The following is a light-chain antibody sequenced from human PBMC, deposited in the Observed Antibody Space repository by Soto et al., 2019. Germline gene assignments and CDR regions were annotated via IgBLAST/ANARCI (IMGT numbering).Light chain of an antibody. CDR2: AAS. Sequence: DIQMTQSPSSLSASVGDRVIITCRASQGISDHLAWYQQKPGKVPKLLIYAASTVQSGVPSRFSGSGFGTEFTLTISSLQPEDVATYYCQKHNGAPFTFGGGTKVEIK. CDR1: QGISDH. V-gene: IGKV1-27*01. J-gene: IGKJ4*01. CDR3: QKHNGAPFT.